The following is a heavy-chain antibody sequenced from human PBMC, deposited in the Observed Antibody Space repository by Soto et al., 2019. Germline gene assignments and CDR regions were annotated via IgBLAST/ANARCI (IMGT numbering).Heavy chain of an antibody. Sequence: GWSLRLSCAASGFRFRTRAMSWVRQAPGKGLEWVASIRPGGDSTYYADSVKGRFTISRDNSKNTLYLQMNSLRAEDTAVYYCANAPSALMVSTRGYWGQGTLVTVSS. CDR2: IRPGGDST. J-gene: IGHJ4*02. CDR3: ANAPSALMVSTRGY. D-gene: IGHD2-8*01. CDR1: GFRFRTRA. V-gene: IGHV3-23*01.